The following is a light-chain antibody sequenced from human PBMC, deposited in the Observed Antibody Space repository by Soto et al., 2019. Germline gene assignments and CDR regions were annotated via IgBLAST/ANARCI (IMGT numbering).Light chain of an antibody. Sequence: QPVLTQSPSASASLGASVKLTCTLSSGHSSYAIAWHQQQPEKGPRYLMKLNSDGSHSKGDGIPDRFSCSSSGAERYLTISSLQSEDEADYYCQTWGTGILVVFGGGTKLTVL. CDR2: LNSDGSH. CDR1: SGHSSYA. CDR3: QTWGTGILVV. V-gene: IGLV4-69*01. J-gene: IGLJ2*01.